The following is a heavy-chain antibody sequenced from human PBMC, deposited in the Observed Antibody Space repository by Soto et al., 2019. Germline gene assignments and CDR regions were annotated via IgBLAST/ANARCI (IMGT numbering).Heavy chain of an antibody. D-gene: IGHD3-10*01. CDR2: IDPRSGGT. CDR1: GYPFTTYY. J-gene: IGHJ4*02. Sequence: ASVKVSCKVSGYPFTTYYIHWVRQAPGQGLEWMGWIDPRSGGTVYEQKFQGRVTMTRDTSISTVYMDLSGLTSDDTALYYCATDDYGIFPYWGQGTLVTVSS. V-gene: IGHV1-2*02. CDR3: ATDDYGIFPY.